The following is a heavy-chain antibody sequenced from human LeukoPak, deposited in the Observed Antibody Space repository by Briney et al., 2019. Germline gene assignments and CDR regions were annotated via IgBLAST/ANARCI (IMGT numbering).Heavy chain of an antibody. CDR2: IHSDGTT. D-gene: IGHD3-16*01. CDR3: ARLNFRGGEALHFDS. V-gene: IGHV4-4*09. CDR1: GGSLTNYY. J-gene: IGHJ4*02. Sequence: HSETLSLTCSVSGGSLTNYYWGWIRQPPGKGLEFIGYIHSDGTTNYDSSLQSRVAISLDTSKIQFSLRLYSVTAADTALYFCARLNFRGGEALHFDSWGQGTLVTVSS.